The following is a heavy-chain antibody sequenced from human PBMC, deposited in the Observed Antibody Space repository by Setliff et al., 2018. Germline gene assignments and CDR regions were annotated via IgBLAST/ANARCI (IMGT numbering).Heavy chain of an antibody. J-gene: IGHJ4*02. V-gene: IGHV4-4*02. CDR3: ARGALEYQLRPFDY. CDR1: GGSICSSNW. D-gene: IGHD2-2*01. CDR2: IYHSGST. Sequence: SETLSLTCAVSGGSICSSNWWSWVRQPPGKGLEWIGEIYHSGSTYYNPSLKSRVTISVDTSKNQFSLKLSSVTAADTAVYYCARGALEYQLRPFDYWGQGTLVTVSS.